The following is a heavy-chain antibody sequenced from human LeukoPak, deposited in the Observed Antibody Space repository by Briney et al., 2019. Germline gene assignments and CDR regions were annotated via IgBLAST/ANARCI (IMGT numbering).Heavy chain of an antibody. CDR1: GFTFDRFT. V-gene: IGHV3-43*01. Sequence: GGSLRLSCAASGFTFDRFTIHWVGQTPVKGLHWVSLINRRGHTFYADSVKGRFTISRDNSRNSVFLQMNSLRAEDTALYYCAKDGGPFGELPDYWGQGTLVTVSS. J-gene: IGHJ4*02. CDR3: AKDGGPFGELPDY. CDR2: INRRGHT. D-gene: IGHD3-10*01.